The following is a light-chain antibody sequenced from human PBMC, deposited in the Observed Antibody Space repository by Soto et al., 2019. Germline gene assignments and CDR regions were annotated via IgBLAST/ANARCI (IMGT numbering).Light chain of an antibody. CDR2: DAS. J-gene: IGKJ1*01. Sequence: EIVLTQSPGTLSLSPGEGATLSCRASQSVASYLAWYQQKPGQAPRLLIYDASNRATGIPARFSGSGSGTDFTLTISSLEPEDFAVYYCQHRSNWPLTFGQGTKVDIK. CDR3: QHRSNWPLT. V-gene: IGKV3-11*01. CDR1: QSVASY.